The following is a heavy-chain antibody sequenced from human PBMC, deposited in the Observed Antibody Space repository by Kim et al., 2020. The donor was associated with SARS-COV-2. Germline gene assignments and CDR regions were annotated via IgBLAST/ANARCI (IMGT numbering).Heavy chain of an antibody. D-gene: IGHD3-9*01. CDR1: GFTFSSYA. J-gene: IGHJ6*02. CDR3: ARSNILTGYYSRNRYGLDV. V-gene: IGHV3-23*01. CDR2: ISAGGDST. Sequence: GGSLRLSCAASGFTFSSYAVSWVRQAPGKGLEWVSAISAGGDSTYYADSVKGRFTISRDNSKNMLYLQMNSLRAEDTALYFCARSNILTGYYSRNRYGLDVWGQGTTVTVSS.